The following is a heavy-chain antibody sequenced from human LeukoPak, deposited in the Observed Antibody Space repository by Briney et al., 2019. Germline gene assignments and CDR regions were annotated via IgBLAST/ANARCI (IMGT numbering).Heavy chain of an antibody. CDR3: ARDSLEYSSSWGYYFDY. Sequence: GGSLRLSCAASGLTFSSYAMHWVRQALGKGLEWVAVISYDGSNKYYADSVKGRFTISRDNSKNTLYLQMNSLRAEDTAVYYCARDSLEYSSSWGYYFDYWGQGTLVTVSS. CDR1: GLTFSSYA. CDR2: ISYDGSNK. J-gene: IGHJ4*02. V-gene: IGHV3-30*04. D-gene: IGHD6-6*01.